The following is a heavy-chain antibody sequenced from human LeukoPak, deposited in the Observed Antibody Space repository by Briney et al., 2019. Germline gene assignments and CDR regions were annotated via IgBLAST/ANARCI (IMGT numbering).Heavy chain of an antibody. Sequence: SETLSLTCTVSGGSISSSSYYWGWIRQPPGKGLEWIGSIYYSGSTYYNPSLKSRVTISVDTSKNQFSLKLSSVTTADTAVYYCAAGYYDSSGPGNYFDYWGQGTLVTVSS. CDR3: AAGYYDSSGPGNYFDY. J-gene: IGHJ4*02. D-gene: IGHD3-22*01. CDR1: GGSISSSSYY. CDR2: IYYSGST. V-gene: IGHV4-39*01.